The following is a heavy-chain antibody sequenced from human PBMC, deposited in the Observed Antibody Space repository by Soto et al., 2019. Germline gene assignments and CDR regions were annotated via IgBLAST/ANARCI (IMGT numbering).Heavy chain of an antibody. CDR2: TYYRSKWEN. CDR1: GDSVSTNSAT. CDR3: ARLIGNSWLDS. Sequence: SQTLSLTCAICGDSVSTNSATWDWIRQSPSRGLEWLGRTYYRSKWENDYAVSVKGRISIIPDTTNNRLSLQLNSVSPDDTAVYYCARLIGNSWLDSWGQGTLVTVSS. V-gene: IGHV6-1*01. J-gene: IGHJ5*01.